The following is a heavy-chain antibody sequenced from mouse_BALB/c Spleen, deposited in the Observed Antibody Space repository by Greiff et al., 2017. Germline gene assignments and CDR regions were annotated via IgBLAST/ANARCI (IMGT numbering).Heavy chain of an antibody. J-gene: IGHJ2*01. CDR2: IDPANGNT. Sequence: EVQLQQSGAELVKPGASVKLSCTASGFNIKDTYMHWVKQRPEQGLEWIGRIDPANGNTKYDPKFQGKATITADTSSNTAYLQLSSLTSEDTAVYYCAIMITPPWYFDYWGQGATLTVSA. CDR1: GFNIKDTY. D-gene: IGHD2-4*01. V-gene: IGHV14-3*02. CDR3: AIMITPPWYFDY.